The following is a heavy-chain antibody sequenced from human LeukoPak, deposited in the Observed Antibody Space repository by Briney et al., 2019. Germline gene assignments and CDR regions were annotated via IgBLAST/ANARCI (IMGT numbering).Heavy chain of an antibody. CDR3: ARVTIWWLHYGDY. D-gene: IGHD2-8*02. Sequence: GGSLRLSCAASGFTFDDYAMHWVRQAPGKGLEWVSGISWNSGSIGYADSVKGRFTISRDNSKNTLYLQMNSLRAEDTAVYYCARVTIWWLHYGDYWGQGTLVTVSS. V-gene: IGHV3-9*01. CDR1: GFTFDDYA. J-gene: IGHJ4*02. CDR2: ISWNSGSI.